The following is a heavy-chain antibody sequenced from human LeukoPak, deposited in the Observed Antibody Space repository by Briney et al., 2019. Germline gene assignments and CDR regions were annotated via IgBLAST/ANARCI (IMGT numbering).Heavy chain of an antibody. CDR1: GGTFSSYA. CDR2: IIPIFGTA. CDR3: ASGNGYCSSTSCYALGYYFDY. D-gene: IGHD2-2*03. V-gene: IGHV1-69*06. J-gene: IGHJ4*02. Sequence: GASVKVSCKASGGTFSSYAISWVRQAPGQGLEWMGGIIPIFGTANYAQKFQGRVTITADKSTSTAYMELSSLRSEDSAVYYCASGNGYCSSTSCYALGYYFDYWGQGTLVTVSS.